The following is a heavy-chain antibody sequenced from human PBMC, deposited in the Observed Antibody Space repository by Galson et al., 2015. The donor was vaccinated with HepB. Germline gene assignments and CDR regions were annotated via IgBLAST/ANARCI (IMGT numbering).Heavy chain of an antibody. CDR3: ATFYYDSRGFDGY. CDR1: GFTFSTYA. CDR2: ILYDGSNK. Sequence: SLRLSCAASGFTFSTYAMHWVRQAPGKGLEWMAVILYDGSNKYYADSVTGRFTISRDNSKNTVSLQMNGLRAEDTAVYYCATFYYDSRGFDGYWGRGALVTVSS. D-gene: IGHD3-22*01. J-gene: IGHJ4*02. V-gene: IGHV3-30-3*01.